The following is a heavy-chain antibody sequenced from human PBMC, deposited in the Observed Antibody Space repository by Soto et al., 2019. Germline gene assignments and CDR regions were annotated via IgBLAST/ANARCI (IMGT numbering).Heavy chain of an antibody. CDR2: VSYDGKVK. V-gene: IGHV3-30*18. CDR3: AKEGPIRVSRWDDY. J-gene: IGHJ4*02. Sequence: PGGSLRLSCAASGFTFRNYGMHWVRQAPGKGLEWVAVVSYDGKVKYYVDSVKGRFTISRDNSKNTLFLQMNSLTAEDTAIYYCAKEGPIRVSRWDDYWGQGTLVTVSS. CDR1: GFTFRNYG. D-gene: IGHD1-26*01.